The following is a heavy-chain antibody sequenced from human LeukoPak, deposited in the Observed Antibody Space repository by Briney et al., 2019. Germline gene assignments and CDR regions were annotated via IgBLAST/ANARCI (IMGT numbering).Heavy chain of an antibody. V-gene: IGHV1-24*01. CDR3: ATGLSLLGRARPVAVSYYMDV. Sequence: ASVKVSCKVSGYTLTELSMHWVRQAPGKGLEWMGGFDPEDGATIYAQKFQGRVTMTEDTSTDTAYMELSSLRSEDTAVYYCATGLSLLGRARPVAVSYYMDVWGKGTTVAVSS. J-gene: IGHJ6*03. D-gene: IGHD6-19*01. CDR2: FDPEDGAT. CDR1: GYTLTELS.